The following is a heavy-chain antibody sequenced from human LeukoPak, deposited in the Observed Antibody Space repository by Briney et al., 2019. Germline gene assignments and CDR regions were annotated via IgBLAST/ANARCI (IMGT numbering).Heavy chain of an antibody. CDR3: ARLGYCSSTSCYRSYYYGMDV. V-gene: IGHV3-53*01. CDR2: IYSGGST. CDR1: GFTFSSNY. J-gene: IGHJ6*02. Sequence: GGSLRLSCAASGFTFSSNYMSWVRQAPGKGLEWVSVIYSGGSTYYADSVKGRFTISRDNSKNTLYLQMNSLRAEDTAVYYCARLGYCSSTSCYRSYYYGMDVRGQGTTVTVSS. D-gene: IGHD2-2*01.